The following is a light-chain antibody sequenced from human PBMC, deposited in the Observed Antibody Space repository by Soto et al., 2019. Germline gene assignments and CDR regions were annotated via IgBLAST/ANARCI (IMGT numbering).Light chain of an antibody. CDR1: QNLLYSDGNTY. J-gene: IGKJ2*01. V-gene: IGKV2-30*01. CDR2: KVS. Sequence: DAVMTQSPLSLPVTLGQPASISCKSSQNLLYSDGNTYLNWFQQRPGQSPRRLIAKVSNRDSGVPDRFSGSGSGSDFTLKISRVEAEDVGGYYCRQATHWPYTFGQGTKLEIK. CDR3: RQATHWPYT.